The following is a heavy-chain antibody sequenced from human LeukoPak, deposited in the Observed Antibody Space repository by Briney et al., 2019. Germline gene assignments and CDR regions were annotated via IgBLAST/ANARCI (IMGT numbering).Heavy chain of an antibody. CDR2: INPSGGST. D-gene: IGHD1-26*01. CDR1: GYTFTSYY. CDR3: ARDSIVAAEYFQH. Sequence: ASVKVSCKASGYTFTSYYMHWVRQAPGQELEWMGIINPSGGSTSYAQKFQGRVTMTRDTSTSTVYMELSSLRSEDTAVYYCARDSIVAAEYFQHWGQGTLVTVPS. V-gene: IGHV1-46*01. J-gene: IGHJ1*01.